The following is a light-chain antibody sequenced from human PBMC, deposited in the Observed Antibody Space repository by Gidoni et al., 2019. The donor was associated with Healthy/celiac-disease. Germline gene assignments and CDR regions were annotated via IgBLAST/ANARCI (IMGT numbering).Light chain of an antibody. Sequence: EIVLTQSPGTLSLSQGERATLSCRARQSVSNSYFAWYQQKPGQAPRLLIYGAASRATGIPDRFSGSGSGTDCPLTISRLEPDDFAVYYCQQYGSSPQTFGEGTKVEIK. V-gene: IGKV3-20*01. CDR2: GAA. J-gene: IGKJ1*01. CDR1: QSVSNSY. CDR3: QQYGSSPQT.